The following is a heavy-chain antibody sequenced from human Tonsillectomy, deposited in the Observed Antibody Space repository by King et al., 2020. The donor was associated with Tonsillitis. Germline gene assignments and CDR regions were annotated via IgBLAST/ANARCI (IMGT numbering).Heavy chain of an antibody. CDR1: GYSFANYW. CDR2: IYPGDSDT. CDR3: AGRPDAFDI. V-gene: IGHV5-51*01. J-gene: IGHJ3*02. Sequence: QLVQSGAEVKKPGESLKISCKASGYSFANYWIGWVRQMPGKGLEWMGIIYPGDSDTRYSPSFQSQVTISADMSFSTVSLQWTSLTASDTAMCYCAGRPDAFDIWGQGTMVTVSS.